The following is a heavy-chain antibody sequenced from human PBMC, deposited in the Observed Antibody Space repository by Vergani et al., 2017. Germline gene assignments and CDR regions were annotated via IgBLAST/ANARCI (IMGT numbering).Heavy chain of an antibody. D-gene: IGHD3-10*01. J-gene: IGHJ5*02. V-gene: IGHV3-9*02. Sequence: EVQLEESGGGLVLPGRYLRLSCVASGFTSAGYAMHWVRQAPGQGLEWVSGISWNSNSLGYADSVKGRFTISRDNAKNSLYLQMNSLRAEDTALYYCAKDLVTSAGGGWFDPWGQGTLVTVSS. CDR2: ISWNSNSL. CDR3: AKDLVTSAGGGWFDP. CDR1: GFTSAGYA.